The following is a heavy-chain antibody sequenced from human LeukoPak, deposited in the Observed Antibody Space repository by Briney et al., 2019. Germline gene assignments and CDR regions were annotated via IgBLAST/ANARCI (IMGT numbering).Heavy chain of an antibody. V-gene: IGHV4-39*01. CDR3: ARLDSSYDY. D-gene: IGHD6-19*01. J-gene: IGHJ4*02. CDR1: GVSISSSSYY. Sequence: TSETLSLTCTVSGVSISSSSYYWGWIRQPPGKGLEWIGSIYYTGNTYYNPSLKSLTTISVDTSKNQFSLKLSFVTSAETAVYYCARLDSSYDYWGEGTQVTVTS. CDR2: IYYTGNT.